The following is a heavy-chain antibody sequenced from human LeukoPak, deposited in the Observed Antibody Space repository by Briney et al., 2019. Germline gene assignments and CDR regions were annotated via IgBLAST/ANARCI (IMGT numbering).Heavy chain of an antibody. Sequence: PGRSLRLSCAASGFTFSSYAMHWVRQAPGKGLEWVAVISYDGSNKYYADSVKGRFTISRDNSKNTLYLQMNSLRAEDTAVYYCARAPHPFTMILWVGHMDVWGKGTTVTVSS. V-gene: IGHV3-30*01. J-gene: IGHJ6*03. CDR2: ISYDGSNK. CDR1: GFTFSSYA. CDR3: ARAPHPFTMILWVGHMDV. D-gene: IGHD3-22*01.